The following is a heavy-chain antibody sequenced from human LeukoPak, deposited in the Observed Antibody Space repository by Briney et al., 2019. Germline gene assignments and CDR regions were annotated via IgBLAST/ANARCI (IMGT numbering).Heavy chain of an antibody. D-gene: IGHD2-2*01. CDR1: GFTFSSYW. Sequence: PGGSLRLSCAASGFTFSSYWMHWVRQAPGKGLEWVSYISSSSSTIYYADSVKGRFTISRDNAKNSLYLQMNSLRAEDTAVYYCARDWAIVVPAAMEVHYWGQGTLVTVSS. V-gene: IGHV3-48*01. CDR3: ARDWAIVVPAAMEVHY. J-gene: IGHJ4*02. CDR2: ISSSSSTI.